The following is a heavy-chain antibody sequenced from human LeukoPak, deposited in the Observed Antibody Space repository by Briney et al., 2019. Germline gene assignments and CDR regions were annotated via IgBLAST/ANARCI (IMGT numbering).Heavy chain of an antibody. CDR1: GGSFSGYY. CDR3: ARKLGYYYDSTFDY. CDR2: INHSGST. Sequence: SETLFLTCAVYGGSFSGYYWSWIRQPPGKGREWLGEINHSGSTNYNPSLKSRVTISVDTSKNQFSLKLSSVTAADTAVYYCARKLGYYYDSTFDYWGQGTLVTVSS. J-gene: IGHJ4*02. V-gene: IGHV4-34*01. D-gene: IGHD3-22*01.